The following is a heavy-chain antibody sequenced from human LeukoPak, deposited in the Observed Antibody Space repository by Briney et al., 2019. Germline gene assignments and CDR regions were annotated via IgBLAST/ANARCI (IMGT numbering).Heavy chain of an antibody. V-gene: IGHV3-49*04. Sequence: GRSLRLSCTASGFTFGDYAMSWVRQAPGKGLEWVGFIRSKAYGGTTEYAASVKGRFTISRDDSKSIAYLQMNSLKTEDTAVYYCTRGDSNYAPDYWGQGTLVTVSS. CDR1: GFTFGDYA. CDR2: IRSKAYGGTT. D-gene: IGHD1-7*01. J-gene: IGHJ4*02. CDR3: TRGDSNYAPDY.